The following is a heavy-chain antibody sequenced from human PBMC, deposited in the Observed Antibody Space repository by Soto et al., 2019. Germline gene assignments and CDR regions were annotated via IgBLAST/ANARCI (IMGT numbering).Heavy chain of an antibody. J-gene: IGHJ4*02. CDR1: GFTFSDSY. CDR3: ARVGDYDSWSGYWFDY. CDR2: ISNGGGTI. D-gene: IGHD3-3*01. V-gene: IGHV3-11*01. Sequence: GGSLRLSCAASGFTFSDSYMTWIRQAPGKGLEWVSYISNGGGTIYYADSVKGRFSIPRDNAKNSLYLQMNSLRAEDTAVYYCARVGDYDSWSGYWFDYWGQGTLVTVSS.